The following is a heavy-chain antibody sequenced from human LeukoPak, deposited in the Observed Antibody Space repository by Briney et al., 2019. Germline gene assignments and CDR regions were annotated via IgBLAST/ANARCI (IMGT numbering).Heavy chain of an antibody. CDR3: ARRPSSSSRAFDI. CDR1: GGSISSGGYY. D-gene: IGHD6-6*01. J-gene: IGHJ3*02. V-gene: IGHV4-31*03. Sequence: SETLSLTCTVSGGSISSGGYYWSWIRQHPGKGLEWIGYIYHSGSTYYNPSLKSRVTISVDRSKNQFSLKLSSVTAADTAVYYCARRPSSSSRAFDIWGQGTMVTVSS. CDR2: IYHSGST.